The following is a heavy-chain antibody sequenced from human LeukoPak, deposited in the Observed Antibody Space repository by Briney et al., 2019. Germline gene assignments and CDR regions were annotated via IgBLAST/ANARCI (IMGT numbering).Heavy chain of an antibody. Sequence: GGSLRLSCAASGFTFSNYEMNWVRQAPGKGLEWVSHISSSGSSTYYADSVKGRFTISRDNAKNSVYLQMNSLRAEDTAVYYCAREPHALDVWGQGTMVTVSS. CDR3: AREPHALDV. V-gene: IGHV3-48*03. CDR1: GFTFSNYE. CDR2: ISSSGSST. J-gene: IGHJ3*01.